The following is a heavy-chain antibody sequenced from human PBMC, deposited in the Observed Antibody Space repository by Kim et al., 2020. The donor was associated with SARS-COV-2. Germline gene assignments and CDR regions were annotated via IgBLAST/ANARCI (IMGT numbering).Heavy chain of an antibody. V-gene: IGHV3-13*01. J-gene: IGHJ3*02. Sequence: YPGSVKGRFTISRENAKNSLYLQMNSLIAGDTAVYYCARGYSSSWYWAFDIWGQGTMVTVSS. CDR3: ARGYSSSWYWAFDI. D-gene: IGHD6-13*01.